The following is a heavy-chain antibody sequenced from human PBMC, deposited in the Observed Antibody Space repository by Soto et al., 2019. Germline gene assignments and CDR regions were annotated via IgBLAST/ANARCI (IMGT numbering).Heavy chain of an antibody. Sequence: SETLSRTCTVSGGSMSNYYWSWIRQTPGKGLEWIGYIYYSGSINHNPSLKSRVTISVETSKNQFSLKLSSVTAAGTAVYYCARVADPVHPWFDYWGEGALVTVS. V-gene: IGHV4-59*01. D-gene: IGHD2-15*01. J-gene: IGHJ4*02. CDR2: IYYSGSI. CDR1: GGSMSNYY. CDR3: ARVADPVHPWFDY.